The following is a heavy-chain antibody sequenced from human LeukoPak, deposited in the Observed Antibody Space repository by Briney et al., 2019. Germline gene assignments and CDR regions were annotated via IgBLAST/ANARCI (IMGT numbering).Heavy chain of an antibody. CDR2: IYYSGST. D-gene: IGHD3-3*01. CDR1: GGSISSGGYY. CDR3: ARAYYDFWSGYYRPDWFDP. Sequence: PSETLSLTCTVSGGSISSGGYYWSWIRQHPGKGLEWIGYIYYSGSTYYNPSLKSRVTISVDTSKNQFSLKLSSVTAADTAVYYCARAYYDFWSGYYRPDWFDPWGQGTLVTVSS. V-gene: IGHV4-31*03. J-gene: IGHJ5*02.